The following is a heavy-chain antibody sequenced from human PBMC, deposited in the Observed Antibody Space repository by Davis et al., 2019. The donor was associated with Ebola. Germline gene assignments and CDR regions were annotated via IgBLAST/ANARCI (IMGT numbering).Heavy chain of an antibody. CDR3: ARESVLTGYYYYVMDV. CDR1: GESFSGHY. D-gene: IGHD3-9*01. CDR2: INHSGSA. Sequence: MPSETLSLTCGVHGESFSGHYWSWIRQTPGKGLEWIGEINHSGSANYNPSLKSRVSFSVDTSKKQFSLKLTSVTAADTAVYYCARESVLTGYYYYVMDVWGKGTTVTVSS. J-gene: IGHJ6*04. V-gene: IGHV4-34*01.